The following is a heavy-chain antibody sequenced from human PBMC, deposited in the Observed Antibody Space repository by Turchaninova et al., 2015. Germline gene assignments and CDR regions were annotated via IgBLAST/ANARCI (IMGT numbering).Heavy chain of an antibody. CDR3: ARDLTGAWFDF. J-gene: IGHJ4*02. Sequence: QVQLQESGPGLVKPSETLSLTCTVSGGSISSHYWSWIRQPPGKGPEWIGYIYYSGNTNYNPSLRSRVTISVDRSKNQFSLQLRSVTAADTAVYYCARDLTGAWFDFWGQGTLVTVSS. CDR2: IYYSGNT. CDR1: GGSISSHY. D-gene: IGHD7-27*01. V-gene: IGHV4-59*11.